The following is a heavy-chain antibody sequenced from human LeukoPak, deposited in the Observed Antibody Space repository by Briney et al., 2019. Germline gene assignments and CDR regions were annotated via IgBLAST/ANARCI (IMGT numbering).Heavy chain of an antibody. J-gene: IGHJ4*02. CDR3: ARENRYYYDTTGYSN. Sequence: GGSLRLSCAVSGFTFRSYWMSWVRQAPGKGLVWVSRISSDGTIISYADSVKGRFTLSRDTAKNTLYLQMNSLRAEDTAVYYCARENRYYYDTTGYSNWGARTLVTVSP. CDR2: ISSDGTII. CDR1: GFTFRSYW. V-gene: IGHV3-74*01. D-gene: IGHD3-22*01.